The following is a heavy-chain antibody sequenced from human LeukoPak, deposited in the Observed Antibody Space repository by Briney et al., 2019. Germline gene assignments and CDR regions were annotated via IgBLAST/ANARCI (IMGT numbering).Heavy chain of an antibody. CDR1: GYSISSGYY. D-gene: IGHD2-2*01. J-gene: IGHJ5*02. CDR2: IYHSGST. V-gene: IGHV4-38-2*01. Sequence: PSETLSLTCAVSGYSISSGYYWGWIRQRPGEGLEWIGSIYHSGSTYYNPSLRSRVTISVDTSKNQFSLKLSSVTAADTAVYYCARYSYCSSTSCACGFDPWGQGTLVTVSS. CDR3: ARYSYCSSTSCACGFDP.